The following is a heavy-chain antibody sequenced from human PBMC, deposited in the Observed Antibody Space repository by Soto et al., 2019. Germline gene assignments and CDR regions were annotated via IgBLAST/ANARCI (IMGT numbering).Heavy chain of an antibody. Sequence: EVQLVESGGGLVKPGGSLRLSCAASGFTFSNYSMNWVRQAPGKGLEWVSSISRTSGSIYQADSVKGRFTISRDNAKNSMYLQMNSLRAEDTAIYYCARAHTPMAVTDFDYWGQGTLVTVSS. CDR3: ARAHTPMAVTDFDY. D-gene: IGHD5-18*01. J-gene: IGHJ4*02. CDR1: GFTFSNYS. CDR2: ISRTSGSI. V-gene: IGHV3-21*01.